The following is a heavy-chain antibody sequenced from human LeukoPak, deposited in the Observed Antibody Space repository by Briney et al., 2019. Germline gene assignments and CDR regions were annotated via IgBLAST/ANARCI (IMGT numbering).Heavy chain of an antibody. CDR1: GLTFSNYW. CDR2: INGDGSST. V-gene: IGHV3-74*01. D-gene: IGHD6-19*01. CDR3: AKPCRSGLSPFDAFDI. J-gene: IGHJ3*02. Sequence: GGSLRLSCAASGLTFSNYWMHWVRQAPGKGLVWVSRINGDGSSTTYADSVKGRFTISRDNSKNTLYLQMNSLRAEDTAVYYCAKPCRSGLSPFDAFDIWGQGTMVTVSS.